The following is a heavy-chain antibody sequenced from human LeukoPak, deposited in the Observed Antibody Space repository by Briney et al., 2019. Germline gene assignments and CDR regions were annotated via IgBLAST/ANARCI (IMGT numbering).Heavy chain of an antibody. CDR2: IYSSGST. CDR1: GXSISSSSYY. D-gene: IGHD2-15*01. J-gene: IGHJ4*02. V-gene: IGHV4-39*01. CDR3: ARQSVVVVAANY. Sequence: PSETLSLTCTVSGXSISSSSYYWGWIRQPPGKGLEWIGSIYSSGSTYYNPSLKSRVTISVDTSKNQFSLKLSSVTAADTAVYYCARQSVVVVAANYWGQGTLVTVSS.